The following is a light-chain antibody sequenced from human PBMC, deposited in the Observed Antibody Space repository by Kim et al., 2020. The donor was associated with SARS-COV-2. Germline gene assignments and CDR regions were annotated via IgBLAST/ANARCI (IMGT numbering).Light chain of an antibody. J-gene: IGLJ3*02. Sequence: QKVSTACSGSSPNTEKNYVSWYKRLPGTAPKLLIYGNNERPSGIPDRFSGSKSGTSATLGIAGLQTGDEADYYCGAWDTSLTTWVFGGGTRLTVL. V-gene: IGLV1-51*01. CDR1: SPNTEKNY. CDR2: GNN. CDR3: GAWDTSLTTWV.